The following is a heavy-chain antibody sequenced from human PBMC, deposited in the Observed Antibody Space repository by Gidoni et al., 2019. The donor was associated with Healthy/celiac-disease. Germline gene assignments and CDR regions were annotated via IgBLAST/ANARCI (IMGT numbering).Heavy chain of an antibody. CDR2: ISYDGSNK. J-gene: IGHJ4*02. V-gene: IGHV3-30*04. Sequence: QVQLVESGGGVVQPGSSLRLSCAASGFTFSSYAMHWVRQAPGKGLEWVAVISYDGSNKYYADSVKGRFTISRDNSKNTLYLQMNSLRAEDTAVYYCAREKLLWFGELDYWGQGTLVTVSS. CDR1: GFTFSSYA. D-gene: IGHD3-10*01. CDR3: AREKLLWFGELDY.